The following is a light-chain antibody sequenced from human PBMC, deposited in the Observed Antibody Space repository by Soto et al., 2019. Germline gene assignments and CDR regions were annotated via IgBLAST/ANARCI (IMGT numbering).Light chain of an antibody. J-gene: IGKJ1*01. CDR2: KAS. Sequence: DIQMTQSPSTLYGSVGDRVTITCRASQTISSWLAWYQQKPWKAPKLLIYKASTLKSGVPSRFSGSGSGTEFTLTIRSLKTDDFATYYCQHYNSYSEAFGQGTQVQLK. CDR3: QHYNSYSEA. V-gene: IGKV1-5*03. CDR1: QTISSW.